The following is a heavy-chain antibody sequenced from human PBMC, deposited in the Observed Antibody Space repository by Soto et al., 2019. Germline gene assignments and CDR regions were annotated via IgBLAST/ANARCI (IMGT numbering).Heavy chain of an antibody. Sequence: SETLSLTCTVSGASISGFYWSWIRKSAGKGLEWIGRIYATGTTDYNPSLKSRVMMSVDTSKKQFSLKLRTVTAADTAVYYCVRDGTKTLRDWFDPWGQGISVTVSS. CDR1: GASISGFY. CDR2: IYATGTT. V-gene: IGHV4-4*07. CDR3: VRDGTKTLRDWFDP. D-gene: IGHD1-1*01. J-gene: IGHJ5*02.